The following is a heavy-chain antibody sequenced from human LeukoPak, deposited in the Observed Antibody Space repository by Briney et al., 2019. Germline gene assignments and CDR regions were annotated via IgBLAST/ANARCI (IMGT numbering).Heavy chain of an antibody. D-gene: IGHD3-10*01. CDR2: ISYDGSNK. V-gene: IGHV3-30*04. J-gene: IGHJ4*02. CDR1: GFTFSSYA. Sequence: GGSLRLSCAASGFTFSSYAMHWVRQAPGKGLEWVAVISYDGSNKYYADSVKGRFTISRDNSKNTLYLQMNSLRVEDTAVYYCAKSISGSGSYYNVQFDFWGQGTLVTVSS. CDR3: AKSISGSGSYYNVQFDF.